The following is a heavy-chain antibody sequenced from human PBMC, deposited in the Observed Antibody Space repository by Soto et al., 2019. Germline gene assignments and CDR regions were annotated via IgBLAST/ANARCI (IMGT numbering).Heavy chain of an antibody. V-gene: IGHV1-18*01. D-gene: IGHD3-16*01. CDR3: ARSWVTGKGGIDV. CDR1: GYTFTSHG. CDR2: INGYTGNT. Sequence: ASVKVSCKASGYTFTSHGLSWVRQAPGQGLEWMGWINGYTGNTNYAQKFQGRVTMTTDTSTNTAYLDLWTLISDDTAVYYCARSWVTGKGGIDVWG. J-gene: IGHJ6*02.